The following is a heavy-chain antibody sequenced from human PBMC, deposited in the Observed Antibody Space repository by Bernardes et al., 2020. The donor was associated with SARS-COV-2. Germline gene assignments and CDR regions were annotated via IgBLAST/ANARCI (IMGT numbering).Heavy chain of an antibody. V-gene: IGHV3-74*01. Sequence: GGSLRLSCAASGFSFSTYWMHWVRQVPGKRLEWVSRINGDGTKTSYADFVKGRFTISIDNANNVLSLQMSSLRAEDTAVHYCVRQTITAFGDWFDPLGQGTLV. CDR2: INGDGTKT. CDR3: VRQTITAFGDWFDP. CDR1: GFSFSTYW. D-gene: IGHD3-3*01. J-gene: IGHJ5*02.